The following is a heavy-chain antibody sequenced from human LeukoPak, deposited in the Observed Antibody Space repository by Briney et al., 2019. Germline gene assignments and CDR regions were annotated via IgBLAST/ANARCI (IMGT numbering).Heavy chain of an antibody. V-gene: IGHV4-59*11. CDR3: ARGAYFDYSSPFDP. D-gene: IGHD4-11*01. CDR1: GGSISSHY. Sequence: SETLSLTCTVSGGSISSHYWSWIRQPPGKGLEWIGYIHYSGSTNYNPSLKSRLTISVDTSKKEFSLKLRSVTAADTAVYHCARGAYFDYSSPFDPWGQGTLVTVSS. J-gene: IGHJ5*02. CDR2: IHYSGST.